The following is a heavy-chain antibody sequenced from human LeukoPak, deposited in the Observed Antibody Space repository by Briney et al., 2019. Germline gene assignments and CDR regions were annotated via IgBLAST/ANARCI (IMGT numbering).Heavy chain of an antibody. Sequence: GGSLRLSCAASGFTFSSYSMNWVRQAPGKGLEWVSSISSSSSYIYYADSVKGRFTISRDNAKNSLYLQMNSLRAEDTAVYYCARGLKGGYYYGSGSYYIYGMDVWGKGTTVTVSS. CDR3: ARGLKGGYYYGSGSYYIYGMDV. CDR1: GFTFSSYS. J-gene: IGHJ6*04. V-gene: IGHV3-21*01. CDR2: ISSSSSYI. D-gene: IGHD3-10*01.